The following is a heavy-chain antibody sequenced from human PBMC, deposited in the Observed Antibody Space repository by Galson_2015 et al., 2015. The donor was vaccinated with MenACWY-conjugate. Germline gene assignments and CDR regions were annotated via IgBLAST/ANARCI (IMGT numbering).Heavy chain of an antibody. D-gene: IGHD5/OR15-5a*01. CDR3: ARQSKSYYYYYGMDV. Sequence: QSGAEVKKPGESLKISCKGSGYSFTSYWIGWVRQMPGKGLEWMGIIYPGDSDTRYSPSFQGQVTISADKSISTAYLQWSSLKASDTAMYYCARQSKSYYYYYGMDVWGQGTTVTVSS. CDR1: GYSFTSYW. V-gene: IGHV5-51*01. CDR2: IYPGDSDT. J-gene: IGHJ6*02.